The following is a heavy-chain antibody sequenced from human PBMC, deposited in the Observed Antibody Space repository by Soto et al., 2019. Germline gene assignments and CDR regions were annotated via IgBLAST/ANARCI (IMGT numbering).Heavy chain of an antibody. CDR1: GFPGSTYS. J-gene: IGHJ4*02. CDR2: ISASTLTI. Sequence: PWGSLRLAGAASGFPGSTYSMSWVRQAPGKGLEWISYISASTLTIFYADSVKGRFTISRDTAQNSLYLQMNSLRDEDTAVYYCARAPQLVAPAATGFDSWGQGTLVTVSS. CDR3: ARAPQLVAPAATGFDS. V-gene: IGHV3-48*02. D-gene: IGHD2-2*01.